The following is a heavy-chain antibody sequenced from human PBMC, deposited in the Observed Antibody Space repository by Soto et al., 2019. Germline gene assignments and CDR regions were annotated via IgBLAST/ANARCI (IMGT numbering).Heavy chain of an antibody. CDR1: GFSLSSSGVG. V-gene: IGHV2-5*02. J-gene: IGHJ4*02. CDR2: IYWDDDK. CDR3: SRLVVAGITYYFDY. D-gene: IGHD2-15*01. Sequence: QITLKESGPPLVKPTQTLTLTCTFAGFSLSSSGVGVGGIRQPPGKALEWLTFIYWDDDKRYSPSLKSRLTITKDTHNNKVVLTLTNMDPVDTATYYCSRLVVAGITYYFDYWGQGTLLTVSS.